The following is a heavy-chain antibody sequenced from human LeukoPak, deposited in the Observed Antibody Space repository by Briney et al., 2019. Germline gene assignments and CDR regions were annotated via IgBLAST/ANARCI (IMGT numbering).Heavy chain of an antibody. J-gene: IGHJ3*01. CDR3: ARANYYDSSGYSRGAFDV. CDR2: IFHSGST. V-gene: IGHV4-38-2*02. CDR1: GYSVSSGFY. Sequence: SETLSLTCSVSGYSVSSGFYWGWIRQPPGKGLEWIGTIFHSGSTYYNPSLKSRVTISVDTSKNQFSLKLSSVTAADTAVYYCARANYYDSSGYSRGAFDVWAQGTMVTVSS. D-gene: IGHD3-22*01.